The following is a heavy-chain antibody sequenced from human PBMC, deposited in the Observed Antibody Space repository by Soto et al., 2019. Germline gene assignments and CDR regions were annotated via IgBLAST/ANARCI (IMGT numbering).Heavy chain of an antibody. D-gene: IGHD1-7*01. CDR1: GFTFSSYA. CDR2: ISGSGDTT. Sequence: EVQLLESGGDLVQPGGSLRLSCAASGFTFSSYAMSWVRQAPGKGLDWVSGISGSGDTTYYADSVKGRFTISRDNSKNTVYLQIDSLRAEDTAVYYCARSLPGTYGAFDLWGQGTMVTVSS. CDR3: ARSLPGTYGAFDL. J-gene: IGHJ3*01. V-gene: IGHV3-23*01.